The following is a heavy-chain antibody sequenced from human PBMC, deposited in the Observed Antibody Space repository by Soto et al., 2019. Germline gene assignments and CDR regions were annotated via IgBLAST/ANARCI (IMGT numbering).Heavy chain of an antibody. CDR3: AKAGGIAAAGTGVYYYMDV. J-gene: IGHJ6*03. CDR1: GFTFSSYA. Sequence: GGSLRLSCAASGFTFSSYAMSWVRQAPGKGLEWVSAISGSGGSTYYADSVKGRFTISRDNSKNTLYLQMNSLRAEDTAVYYCAKAGGIAAAGTGVYYYMDVWGKGTTVTVSS. V-gene: IGHV3-23*01. D-gene: IGHD6-13*01. CDR2: ISGSGGST.